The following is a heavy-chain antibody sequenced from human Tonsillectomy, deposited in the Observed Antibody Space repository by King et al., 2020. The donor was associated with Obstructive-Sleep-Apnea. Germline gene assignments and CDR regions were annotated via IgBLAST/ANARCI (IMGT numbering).Heavy chain of an antibody. J-gene: IGHJ4*02. CDR2: ILNDGSYI. D-gene: IGHD6-19*01. CDR3: ARDRYPSGRWSFDY. CDR1: GFTFSTYT. Sequence: VQLVESGGGVVQPGRSLSLSCAASGFTFSTYTMHWVRQAPGKGLAWVAVILNDGSYIYYADSVRGRFTVSRDNSKNTLYLQMNSLRPEDTAVYYCARDRYPSGRWSFDYWGQGTLVTVSS. V-gene: IGHV3-30-3*01.